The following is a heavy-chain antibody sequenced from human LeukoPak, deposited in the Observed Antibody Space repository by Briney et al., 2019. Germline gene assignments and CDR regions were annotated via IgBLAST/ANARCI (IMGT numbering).Heavy chain of an antibody. J-gene: IGHJ3*02. D-gene: IGHD4-17*01. Sequence: GGSLRLSCAASGFTVSSNYMSWVRQAPGKGLEWVSVIYSGGSTYYADSVKGRFTISRDNSKNTLYLQMNSLRAEDTAVYYCARHDYGDYVGDAFDIWGQGTMVTVSS. CDR2: IYSGGST. CDR1: GFTVSSNY. CDR3: ARHDYGDYVGDAFDI. V-gene: IGHV3-66*02.